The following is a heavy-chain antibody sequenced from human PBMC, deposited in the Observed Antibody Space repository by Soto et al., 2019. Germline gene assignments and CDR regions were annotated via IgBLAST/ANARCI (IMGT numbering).Heavy chain of an antibody. J-gene: IGHJ3*02. CDR3: ACIVGVDEAYDM. D-gene: IGHD3-3*01. Sequence: SGPTLVNPTQTLTLTCTVSGFSLTTSGMCVSWIRQPPGKALEWLALIDWDDDKYYNTSLQTRLTISKDPSKNQVVLTMTNMDRVDTATYYCACIVGVDEAYDMWGQGTMVTVSS. CDR1: GFSLTTSGMC. CDR2: IDWDDDK. V-gene: IGHV2-70*01.